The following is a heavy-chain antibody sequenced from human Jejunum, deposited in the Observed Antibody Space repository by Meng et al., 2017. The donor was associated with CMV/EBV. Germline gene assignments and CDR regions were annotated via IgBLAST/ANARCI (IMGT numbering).Heavy chain of an antibody. CDR1: GASISSTYY. CDR2: IYYSGST. Sequence: CTVSGASISSTYYWGWVRQSPGKGLEWIGSIYYSGSTYYNPSLKSRVAMSVDTSRNQFSLKLSSVTAADTAVYFCARRGEWWYMDYWGQGTLVTVSS. J-gene: IGHJ4*02. V-gene: IGHV4-39*01. D-gene: IGHD2-15*01. CDR3: ARRGEWWYMDY.